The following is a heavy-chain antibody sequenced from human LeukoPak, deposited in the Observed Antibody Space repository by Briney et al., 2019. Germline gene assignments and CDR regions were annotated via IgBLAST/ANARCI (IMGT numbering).Heavy chain of an antibody. CDR3: ARGVYYDSSGHY. Sequence: SVKVSCKASGGTFSSYAISWARQAPGQGLEWMGRIIPIFGTANYAQEFQGRVTITTDESTSTAYMELSSVRSEDTAMYYCARGVYYDSSGHYWGQGTLVTVSS. J-gene: IGHJ4*02. CDR1: GGTFSSYA. D-gene: IGHD3-22*01. CDR2: IIPIFGTA. V-gene: IGHV1-69*05.